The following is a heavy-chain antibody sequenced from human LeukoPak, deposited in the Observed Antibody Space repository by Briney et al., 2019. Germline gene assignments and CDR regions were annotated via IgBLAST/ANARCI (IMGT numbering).Heavy chain of an antibody. Sequence: PGRSLRLSCTASGFTFSSYSMHWVRQAPGKGLEWVSTIWYDGNTKYYADSVRGRFTISRDNSKNTLYLQMNSLRAEDTAVYYCARGTSGYYYERSLDYWGQGTLVTVSS. J-gene: IGHJ4*02. V-gene: IGHV3-33*08. CDR2: IWYDGNTK. CDR1: GFTFSSYS. D-gene: IGHD3-22*01. CDR3: ARGTSGYYYERSLDY.